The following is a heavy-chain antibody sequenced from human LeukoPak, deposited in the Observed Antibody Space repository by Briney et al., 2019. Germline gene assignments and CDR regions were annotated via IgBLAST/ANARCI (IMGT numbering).Heavy chain of an antibody. CDR3: ARGRSTGYPYYFEY. D-gene: IGHD5-12*01. J-gene: IGHJ4*02. Sequence: AAVKVSCKASGYTFTSYDINWVRQATGQGLEGMGWMNPNSGSTGYAQKFQGRVTITRNTSISTAYMELSGLRSEDTAVYYCARGRSTGYPYYFEYWGQGTLVTVSS. V-gene: IGHV1-8*03. CDR2: MNPNSGST. CDR1: GYTFTSYD.